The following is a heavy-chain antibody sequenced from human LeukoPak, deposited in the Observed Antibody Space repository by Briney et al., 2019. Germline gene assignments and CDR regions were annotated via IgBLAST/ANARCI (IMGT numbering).Heavy chain of an antibody. CDR3: ARSLKRGPNFDY. D-gene: IGHD3-10*01. CDR1: GFTFSSYA. CDR2: ISGSGGST. J-gene: IGHJ4*02. Sequence: PGGSLRLSCAASGFTFSSYAMSWVRQAPGKGLEWVSAISGSGGSTYYADSVKGRFTISRDNAKNSLYLQMNSLRAEDTAVYYCARSLKRGPNFDYWGQGTLVTVSS. V-gene: IGHV3-23*01.